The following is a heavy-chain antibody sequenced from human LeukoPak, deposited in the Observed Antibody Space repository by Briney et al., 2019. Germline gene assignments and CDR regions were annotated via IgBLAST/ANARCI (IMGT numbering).Heavy chain of an antibody. CDR1: GFAFISDS. J-gene: IGHJ4*02. D-gene: IGHD6-13*01. V-gene: IGHV3-21*01. Sequence: SLSRSWAGSGFAFISDSINWVSQAPGKGLEWVSSISSSSSYIYYADSVKGRFTISRDNAKNSLYLQMNSLRAEDTAVYYCARDLEGSSWYYGYWGQGTLVTVSS. CDR3: ARDLEGSSWYYGY. CDR2: ISSSSSYI.